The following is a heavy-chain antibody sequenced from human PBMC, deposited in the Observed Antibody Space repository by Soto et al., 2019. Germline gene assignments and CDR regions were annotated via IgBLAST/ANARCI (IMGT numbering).Heavy chain of an antibody. CDR3: ARGGGGYCSGGSCRTDAFDI. J-gene: IGHJ3*02. V-gene: IGHV1-69*01. Sequence: QVQLVQSGAEVKKPGSSVKVSCKASGGTFSSYAISWVRQAPGQGLEWMGGIIPIFGTANYAQKFQGRVTITADESTRTAYMELSSLRSEDTAVYYCARGGGGYCSGGSCRTDAFDIWGQGTMVTVSS. D-gene: IGHD2-15*01. CDR1: GGTFSSYA. CDR2: IIPIFGTA.